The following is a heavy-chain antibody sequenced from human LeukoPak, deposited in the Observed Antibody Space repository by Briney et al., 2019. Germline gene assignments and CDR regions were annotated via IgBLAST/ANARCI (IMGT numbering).Heavy chain of an antibody. J-gene: IGHJ6*02. CDR1: GFTFRAYT. D-gene: IGHD5-18*01. Sequence: GGSLRLSCAASGFTFRAYTMTWIRQAPGKGLEWVSSISSSSTYISNGDSVKGRFTISGDNAKHSLYLQMHSVRAEDTAVYYCARDRVDTVVSAPNFHYGMDVWGQGTTVTVTS. V-gene: IGHV3-21*01. CDR2: ISSSSTYI. CDR3: ARDRVDTVVSAPNFHYGMDV.